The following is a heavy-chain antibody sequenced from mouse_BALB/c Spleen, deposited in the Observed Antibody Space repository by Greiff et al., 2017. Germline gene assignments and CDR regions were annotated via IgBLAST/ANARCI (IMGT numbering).Heavy chain of an antibody. CDR3: ARSRLLQSYWYFDV. CDR1: GFSLTSYG. J-gene: IGHJ1*01. D-gene: IGHD2-10*01. V-gene: IGHV2-4-1*01. Sequence: QVQLQQSGPGLVQPSQSLSITCTVSGFSLTSYGVHWVRQSPGKGLEWLGVIWSGGSTDYNAAFISRLSISKDNSKSQVFFKMNSLQADDTAIYYCARSRLLQSYWYFDVWGAGTTVTVSS. CDR2: IWSGGST.